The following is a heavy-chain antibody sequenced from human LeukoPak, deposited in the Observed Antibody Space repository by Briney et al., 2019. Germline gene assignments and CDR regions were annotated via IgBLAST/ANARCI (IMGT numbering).Heavy chain of an antibody. V-gene: IGHV1-18*01. J-gene: IGHJ4*02. CDR3: ARMDIVVVPAVDPLDY. D-gene: IGHD2-2*03. CDR1: GYTFTSYG. CDR2: ISAYNGNT. Sequence: ASVKVSCKASGYTFTSYGISWVRQAPGQGLEWMGWISAYNGNTNYAQKLQGRVTMTTDTPTSTAYMELRSLRSDDTAVYYCARMDIVVVPAVDPLDYWGQGTLVTVSS.